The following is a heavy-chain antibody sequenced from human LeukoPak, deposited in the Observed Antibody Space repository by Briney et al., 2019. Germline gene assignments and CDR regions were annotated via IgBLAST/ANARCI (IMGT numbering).Heavy chain of an antibody. V-gene: IGHV3-23*01. CDR3: ASSGDLWMFDY. CDR2: ISGSGGST. Sequence: GGSLRLSCAASGFTFSSYAMSWVRQAPGKGLEWASAISGSGGSTYYADSVKGRFTISRDNSKNTLYLQMNSLRAEDTAVYYCASSGDLWMFDYWGQGTLVTVSS. D-gene: IGHD2/OR15-2a*01. CDR1: GFTFSSYA. J-gene: IGHJ4*02.